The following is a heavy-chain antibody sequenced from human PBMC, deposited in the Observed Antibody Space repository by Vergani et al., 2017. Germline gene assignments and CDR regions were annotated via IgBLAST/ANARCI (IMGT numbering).Heavy chain of an antibody. D-gene: IGHD3-3*01. CDR3: ASQYDFWSGGYYYIDV. Sequence: QLQLQESGPGLVKPSETLSLTCTVSGGSISSSSYYWGWIRQPPGKGLEWIGSIYYSGSTYYNPSLKSRVTISVDTSKNQFSLKLSSVTAADTAVYYCASQYDFWSGGYYYIDVWGKGTTVTVSS. J-gene: IGHJ6*03. V-gene: IGHV4-39*01. CDR2: IYYSGST. CDR1: GGSISSSSYY.